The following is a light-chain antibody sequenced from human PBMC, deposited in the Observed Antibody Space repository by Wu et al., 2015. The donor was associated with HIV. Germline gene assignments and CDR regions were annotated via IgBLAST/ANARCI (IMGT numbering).Light chain of an antibody. V-gene: IGKV3-11*01. CDR1: QSVGTY. CDR2: DAS. J-gene: IGKJ4*01. Sequence: EIVLTQSPDILSLSPGDRATLSCRASQSVGTYLAWYQQKPGQAPRLLIYDASKRVTGIPARFSGSGSGTDFTLIISSLEPEDFAVYYCHQRSDWPPLTFGGGPKVEIK. CDR3: HQRSDWPPLT.